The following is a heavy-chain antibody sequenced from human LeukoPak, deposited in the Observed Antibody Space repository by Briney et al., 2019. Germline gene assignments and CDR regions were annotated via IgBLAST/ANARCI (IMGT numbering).Heavy chain of an antibody. CDR3: ARSYGDIFFDY. V-gene: IGHV3-53*01. J-gene: IGHJ4*02. CDR1: GFTVSSNY. D-gene: IGHD4-17*01. CDR2: IYSGGST. Sequence: EPGGSLRLSCAASGFTVSSNYMSWVRQAPGKGLEWVSIIYSGGSTYYADSVRGRFTISRDNSKNTLYLQMNSLRAEDTAVYYCARSYGDIFFDYWGQGTLVTVSS.